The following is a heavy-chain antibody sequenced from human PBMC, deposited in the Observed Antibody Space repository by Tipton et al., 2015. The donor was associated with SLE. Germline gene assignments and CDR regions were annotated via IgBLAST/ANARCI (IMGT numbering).Heavy chain of an antibody. J-gene: IGHJ3*02. CDR2: FYHSGSI. CDR3: ARGGSSWALGTFDI. Sequence: TLSLTCTVSGFSIINGYYWGWIRQSPGKGLEWIGSFYHSGSIYYNPSLNSRVSISLDTSKNQFSLRLTSVTAADTALYYCARGGSSWALGTFDIWGQGTMVTVSS. CDR1: GFSIINGYY. V-gene: IGHV4-38-2*02. D-gene: IGHD6-13*01.